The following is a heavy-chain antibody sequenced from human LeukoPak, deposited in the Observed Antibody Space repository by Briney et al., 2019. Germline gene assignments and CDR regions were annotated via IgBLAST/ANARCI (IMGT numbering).Heavy chain of an antibody. V-gene: IGHV3-30*18. Sequence: GGSLRLSCEAAGFTFSTYGMHWVRQAPGKGLEWVALISYDGGKKYYADSVKGRFTISRDNSKNTLYLQTNSLIPDDTAVYYRAKGKQQWWTFDALDIWGQGTTVTVSS. CDR1: GFTFSTYG. J-gene: IGHJ3*02. CDR2: ISYDGGKK. D-gene: IGHD5-18*01. CDR3: AKGKQQWWTFDALDI.